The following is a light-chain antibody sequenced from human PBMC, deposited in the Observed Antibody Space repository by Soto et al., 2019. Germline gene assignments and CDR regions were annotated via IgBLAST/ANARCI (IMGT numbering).Light chain of an antibody. CDR3: QHHYTVPVT. V-gene: IGKV4-1*01. CDR2: WAN. CDR1: QTVLRSSNNKNH. J-gene: IGKJ5*01. Sequence: DIVMTQSPDSLAVSLGERATINCKSSQTVLRSSNNKNHLAWYQQTPEQPPKMLISWANTRESWVPDRFSGSGSRKDFTLTIRSLQAEDVAIYYFQHHYTVPVTFGQGTRREIK.